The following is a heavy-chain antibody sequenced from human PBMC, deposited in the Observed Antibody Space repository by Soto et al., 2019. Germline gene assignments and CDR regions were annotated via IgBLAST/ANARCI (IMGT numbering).Heavy chain of an antibody. CDR2: IIPFLDKT. CDR3: APPVAAAVGYHWFDP. J-gene: IGHJ5*02. CDR1: GGSLSSYP. V-gene: IGHV1-69*02. D-gene: IGHD6-13*01. Sequence: QVLLVQSGAELEKPGSSLKVSCKASGGSLSSYPISWLRQAPGQGLEWMGRIIPFLDKTDYAQKFQGRVTFTADKSTTTVYLELSSLTSDDTAVYYCAPPVAAAVGYHWFDPWGQGTLVTVSS.